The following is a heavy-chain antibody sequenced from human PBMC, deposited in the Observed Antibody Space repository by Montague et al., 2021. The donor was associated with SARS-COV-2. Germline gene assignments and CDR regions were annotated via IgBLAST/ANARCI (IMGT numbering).Heavy chain of an antibody. CDR3: ARDKAEYIVVVPAVPLAYGMDV. CDR1: GGSISSSSYY. V-gene: IGHV4-39*07. Sequence: SETLSLTCTVSGGSISSSSYYWGWIRQPPGKGLEWIGSIYYSGSTYYNPSLKSRVTISVDTSKNQFSLKLSSVTAADTAVYCCARDKAEYIVVVPAVPLAYGMDVWGQGTTVTVSS. CDR2: IYYSGST. D-gene: IGHD2-2*01. J-gene: IGHJ6*02.